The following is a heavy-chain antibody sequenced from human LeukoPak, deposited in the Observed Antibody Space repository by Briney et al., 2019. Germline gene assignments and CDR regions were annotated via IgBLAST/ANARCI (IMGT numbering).Heavy chain of an antibody. CDR2: IIPIFGTA. CDR3: ARGSPFHYYGSGGEGSIFDY. D-gene: IGHD3-10*01. J-gene: IGHJ4*02. Sequence: SVKVSCKASGGTFSSYAISWVRQAPGQGLEWMGGIIPIFGTANYAQKFQGRVTITTDESTSTAYMELSSLRSEDTAVYYCARGSPFHYYGSGGEGSIFDYWGQGTLVTVSS. V-gene: IGHV1-69*05. CDR1: GGTFSSYA.